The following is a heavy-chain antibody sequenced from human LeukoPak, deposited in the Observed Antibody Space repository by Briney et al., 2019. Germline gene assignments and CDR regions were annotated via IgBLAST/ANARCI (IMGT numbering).Heavy chain of an antibody. J-gene: IGHJ4*02. CDR1: GFTFSSYW. CDR3: ARTPSLYCSGGSCYDY. D-gene: IGHD2-15*01. CDR2: IKQDGSGK. V-gene: IGHV3-7*01. Sequence: GGPLRLSCAASGFTFSSYWMSWVRQAPGKGLEWVANIKQDGSGKYYVDSVKGRFTISRDNAKNSLYLQMNSLRAEDTAVYYCARTPSLYCSGGSCYDYWGQGTLVTVSS.